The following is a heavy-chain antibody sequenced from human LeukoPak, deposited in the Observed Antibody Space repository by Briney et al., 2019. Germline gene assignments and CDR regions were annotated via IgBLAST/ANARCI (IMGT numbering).Heavy chain of an antibody. V-gene: IGHV4-34*01. CDR1: GGSFSGYY. J-gene: IGHJ3*02. D-gene: IGHD4-17*01. CDR2: INHSGST. CDR3: ARDLRVTTSVDAFDI. Sequence: PSETLSLTCAVYGGSFSGYYWSWIRQPPGKGLEWIGEINHSGSTNYNPSLKSRVTISVDTSKNQFSLKLSSVTAADTAVYYCARDLRVTTSVDAFDIWGQGTMVTVSS.